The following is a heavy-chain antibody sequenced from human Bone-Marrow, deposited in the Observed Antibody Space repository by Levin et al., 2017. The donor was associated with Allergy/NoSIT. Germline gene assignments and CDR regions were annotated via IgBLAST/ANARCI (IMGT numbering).Heavy chain of an antibody. CDR3: ARRPGGASGWSTYCLY. Sequence: ASVKVSCKASGYIFTDYYIHWVRLAPGQGLEWMGWINPNSGDTHYAQKFRGRVTMTRDTSITTVYMELSSLGSDDTALFYCARRPGGASGWSTYCLYWGQGTLVTVSS. V-gene: IGHV1-2*02. CDR1: GYIFTDYY. J-gene: IGHJ1*01. D-gene: IGHD6-19*01. CDR2: INPNSGDT.